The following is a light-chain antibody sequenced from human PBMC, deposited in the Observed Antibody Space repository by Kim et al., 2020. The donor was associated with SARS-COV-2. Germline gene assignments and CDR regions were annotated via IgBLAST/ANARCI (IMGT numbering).Light chain of an antibody. Sequence: SKYVTWYQQHPGEAPKVIIYDVGKQPSGVSSRFSGSKSGSTASLTISGLQAEDEADYFCSSYTRTNTWLFGGGTKVTVL. CDR3: SSYTRTNTWL. V-gene: IGLV2-14*03. CDR1: SKY. J-gene: IGLJ6*01. CDR2: DVG.